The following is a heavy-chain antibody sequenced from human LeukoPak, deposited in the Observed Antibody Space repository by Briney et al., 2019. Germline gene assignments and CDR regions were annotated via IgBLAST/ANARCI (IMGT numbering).Heavy chain of an antibody. Sequence: SETLSLTCTVSGGSISSYYWSWIRQPPGKGLEWIGYIYYSGSTNYNPSLKSRVTISVDTSKNQFSLKLSSVTAADTAVYYCANRAIYCSSTSCYSPPFDYWGQGTLVTVSS. CDR1: GGSISSYY. D-gene: IGHD2-2*02. V-gene: IGHV4-59*08. CDR3: ANRAIYCSSTSCYSPPFDY. J-gene: IGHJ4*02. CDR2: IYYSGST.